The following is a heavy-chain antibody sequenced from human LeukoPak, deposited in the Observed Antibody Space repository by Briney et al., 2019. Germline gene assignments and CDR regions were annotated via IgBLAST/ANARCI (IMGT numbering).Heavy chain of an antibody. CDR3: ARDPADYYDFWSGYRGYYYYYMDV. D-gene: IGHD3-3*01. V-gene: IGHV3-21*01. CDR2: ISSSSSYI. CDR1: GFTFSSYS. Sequence: AGGSLRLSCAASGFTFSSYSMNWVRQAPGKGLEWVSSISSSSSYIYYADSVKGRFTISRDNAKNSLYLQMNSLRAEDTAVYYCARDPADYYDFWSGYRGYYYYYMDVWGKGTTVTVSS. J-gene: IGHJ6*03.